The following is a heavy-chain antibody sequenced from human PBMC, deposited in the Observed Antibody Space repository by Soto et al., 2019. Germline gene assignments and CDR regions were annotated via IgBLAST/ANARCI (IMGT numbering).Heavy chain of an antibody. Sequence: EASVKVSCKASGYAFTSYGISWVRQAPGQGLEWMGWISANNGNANYAQKLQGRVTITTDESTSTAYMELSSLRSEDTAVYYCARELAVADPAGYFDYWGQGTLVTVSS. CDR3: ARELAVADPAGYFDY. J-gene: IGHJ4*02. V-gene: IGHV1-18*01. CDR1: GYAFTSYG. D-gene: IGHD6-19*01. CDR2: ISANNGNA.